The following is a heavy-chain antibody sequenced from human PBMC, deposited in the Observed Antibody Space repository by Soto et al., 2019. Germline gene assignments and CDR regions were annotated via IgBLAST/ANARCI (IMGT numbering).Heavy chain of an antibody. CDR1: GGSISSTNW. Sequence: SETLSLPCAVFGGSISSTNWWRWVRQPPGKGLEWNGEIYHSGSTNYNPSLKSRVIISVDKSNNEFSLQLSSMTAADTAVYFCAAHSGSTYGPLDYWGQGTQVTVSS. CDR3: AAHSGSTYGPLDY. CDR2: IYHSGST. D-gene: IGHD3-10*01. J-gene: IGHJ4*02. V-gene: IGHV4-4*02.